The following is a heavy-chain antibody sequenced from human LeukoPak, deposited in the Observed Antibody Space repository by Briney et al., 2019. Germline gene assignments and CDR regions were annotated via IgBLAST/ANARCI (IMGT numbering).Heavy chain of an antibody. Sequence: PSETLSLTCAVYGGSFSGYYWSWIRQPPGKGLEWIGEINHSGSTNYNPSLKSRVTISVDTSKNQFSLKLSPVTAADTAVYYCARARRLQFIDYWGQGTLVTVSS. D-gene: IGHD5-24*01. CDR1: GGSFSGYY. V-gene: IGHV4-34*01. CDR3: ARARRLQFIDY. CDR2: INHSGST. J-gene: IGHJ4*02.